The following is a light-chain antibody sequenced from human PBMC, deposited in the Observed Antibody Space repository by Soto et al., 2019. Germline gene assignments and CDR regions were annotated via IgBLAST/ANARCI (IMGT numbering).Light chain of an antibody. CDR3: EQYNSYWT. Sequence: DIQMTQSPSTLSASVGDRVTVTCRASQSLSSWLAWYQQKPGKTPKLLIYDASTLETGVPSRFSGSGSGTESTLTISILQPDDFATYYCEQYNSYWTFGQGTKAEIK. V-gene: IGKV1-5*01. CDR1: QSLSSW. J-gene: IGKJ1*01. CDR2: DAS.